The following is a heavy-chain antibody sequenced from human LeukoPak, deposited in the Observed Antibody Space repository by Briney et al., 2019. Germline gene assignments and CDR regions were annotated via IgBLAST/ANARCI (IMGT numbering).Heavy chain of an antibody. CDR2: ISSSGSTI. Sequence: GGSLRLSCAASGFTFSSYEMNWVRQAAGKGLEWVSYISSSGSTIYYADSVKGRFTISRDNAKNSLYLQMNSLRAEDTAVYYCAREGQYGSGIDYWGQGTLVTVSS. J-gene: IGHJ4*02. V-gene: IGHV3-48*03. D-gene: IGHD3-10*01. CDR3: AREGQYGSGIDY. CDR1: GFTFSSYE.